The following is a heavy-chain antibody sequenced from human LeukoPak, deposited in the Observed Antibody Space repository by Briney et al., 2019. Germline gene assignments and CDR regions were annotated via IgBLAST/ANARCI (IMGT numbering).Heavy chain of an antibody. V-gene: IGHV3-7*05. D-gene: IGHD6-13*01. CDR3: TRDRGNPKAAAGVYHSDY. Sequence: GGSLRLSCAASGFTFTDYWMNWVRQAPGKGLEWVANINQDGSEKYYVGSVWGRFTISRDNAKKSVYLQMNSLRAEDTSVYYCTRDRGNPKAAAGVYHSDYWGQGTLVTVSS. CDR2: INQDGSEK. CDR1: GFTFTDYW. J-gene: IGHJ4*02.